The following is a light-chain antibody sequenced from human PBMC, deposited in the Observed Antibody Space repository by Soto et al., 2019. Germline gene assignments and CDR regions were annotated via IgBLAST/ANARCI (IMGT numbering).Light chain of an antibody. CDR3: CSYAGSSTLV. CDR2: EVS. CDR1: SSDVGSYNL. J-gene: IGLJ1*01. V-gene: IGLV2-23*02. Sequence: QSVLTQPASVSGSPGQSITISCTGTSSDVGSYNLVSWYQQHPGKAPKLMIYEVSKRPSGVSNRSSGSKSGNTASLTISGLQAEDEADYYCCSYAGSSTLVFVTGSKVTVL.